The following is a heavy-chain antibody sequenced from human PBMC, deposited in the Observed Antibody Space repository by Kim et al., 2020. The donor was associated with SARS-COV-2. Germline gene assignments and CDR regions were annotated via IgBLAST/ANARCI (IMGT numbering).Heavy chain of an antibody. CDR3: ARTRIDSSGYQGFDY. CDR1: GFTFSSYW. J-gene: IGHJ4*01. CDR2: IKQDGSEK. V-gene: IGHV3-7*03. Sequence: GGSLRLSCAASGFTFSSYWMSWVRQAPGKGLEWVANIKQDGSEKYYVDSVKGRFTISRDNAKNSLYLQMNSLRAEDTAVYYCARTRIDSSGYQGFDYWGQGTLVTVSS. D-gene: IGHD3-22*01.